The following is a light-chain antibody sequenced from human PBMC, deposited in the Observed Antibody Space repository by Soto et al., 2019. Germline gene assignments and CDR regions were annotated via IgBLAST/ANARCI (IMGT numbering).Light chain of an antibody. CDR2: AAS. CDR3: LQYHGYSRT. V-gene: IGKV1-17*01. CDR1: QAIRND. Sequence: DIQMTQSPSSLSASVGDRVTITCRASQAIRNDLGWFQQKPGKAPKRLIYAASTLHSGVPSRFSGSGSGTEFTLTISSLQAEDFATYYCLQYHGYSRTFGPGTKVEIK. J-gene: IGKJ1*01.